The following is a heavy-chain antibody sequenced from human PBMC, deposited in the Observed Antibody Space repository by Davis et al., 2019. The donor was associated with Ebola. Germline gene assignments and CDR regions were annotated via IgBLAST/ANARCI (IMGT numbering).Heavy chain of an antibody. CDR2: IYYNGST. Sequence: PSETLSLTCAVSGGSINNYYWNWIRQPPGKGLEWIGHIYYNGSTNYNPSLKIRLTISVDTSKNQFSLKLSSVTAADTAVYYCARRVEMTIGGIYNWLDPWGQGTLVTVSS. D-gene: IGHD4/OR15-4a*01. J-gene: IGHJ5*02. CDR1: GGSINNYY. CDR3: ARRVEMTIGGIYNWLDP. V-gene: IGHV4-59*08.